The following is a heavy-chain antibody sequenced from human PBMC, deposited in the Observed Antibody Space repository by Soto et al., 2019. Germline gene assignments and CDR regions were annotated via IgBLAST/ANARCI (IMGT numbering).Heavy chain of an antibody. CDR2: SSWNSDST. J-gene: IGHJ4*02. D-gene: IGHD1-26*01. CDR3: AKDTYIIVGGTHIDF. Sequence: EVHLVESGGGLVQPGRSLRLSCAASGFTFDDYAMHWVRQAPGKGLEWVSGSSWNSDSTGYADSVKGRFTISRDNAKNSLFLQMNSLRAEDTALYFCAKDTYIIVGGTHIDFWGRGTLVSVSS. V-gene: IGHV3-9*01. CDR1: GFTFDDYA.